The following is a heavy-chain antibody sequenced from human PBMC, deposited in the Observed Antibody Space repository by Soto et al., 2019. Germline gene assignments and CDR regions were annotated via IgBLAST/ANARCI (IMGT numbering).Heavy chain of an antibody. CDR2: IYWDDDE. V-gene: IGHV2-5*02. J-gene: IGHJ4*02. CDR3: AHSRNLITDDAQVGDFDY. Sequence: QITLKESGPTLVKFTQTLTLTCTFSGVSLTTDGEGVGWVRQSPGEALEWRALIYWDDDERYSPSLKTRLTNTKDISRNQVVLVMTSMEPVDTGTYFCAHSRNLITDDAQVGDFDYWGQGTLVSVSS. CDR1: GVSLTTDGEG. D-gene: IGHD1-26*01.